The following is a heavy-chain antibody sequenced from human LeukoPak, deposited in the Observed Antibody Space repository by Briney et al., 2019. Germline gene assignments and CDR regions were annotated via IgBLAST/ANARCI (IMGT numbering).Heavy chain of an antibody. CDR3: ARDVGGSHDY. D-gene: IGHD1-26*01. Sequence: GGSLRLSCEASGFTFSTYWLAWVRQAPGKGLEWVANIKGDESARHQADSVKGRFTISRDNAKKSVYLQMSSLRGEDTAVYYCARDVGGSHDYWGQGTLVTVSS. CDR1: GFTFSTYW. J-gene: IGHJ4*02. V-gene: IGHV3-7*01. CDR2: IKGDESAR.